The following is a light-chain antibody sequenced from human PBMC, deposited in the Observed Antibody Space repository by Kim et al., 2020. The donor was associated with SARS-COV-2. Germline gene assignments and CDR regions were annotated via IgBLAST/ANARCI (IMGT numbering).Light chain of an antibody. CDR3: AAWDGRLNAWV. CDR2: KTN. CDR1: SSNIGTYG. J-gene: IGLJ3*02. Sequence: QSVLTQPPSASGTPGQRVIISCSGSSSNIGTYGVYWFQQLPGTAPKPLIHKTNHRPSGVADRFSGSGSGTSASLAISGLQSEDESDYYCAAWDGRLNAWVFGGGTQLTVL. V-gene: IGLV1-44*01.